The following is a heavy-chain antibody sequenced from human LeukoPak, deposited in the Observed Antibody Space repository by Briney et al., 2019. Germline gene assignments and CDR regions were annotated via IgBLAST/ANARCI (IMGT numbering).Heavy chain of an antibody. CDR3: ARDHSLRETHYYYYYMDV. Sequence: GGSLRLSCAASGFTFSDYYMSWIRQAPGKGLEWVSYISSSGSTIYYADSVKGRFTISRDNAKNSLYLQMNSLRAEDTAVYYCARDHSLRETHYYYYYMDVWGKGTTVTVSS. V-gene: IGHV3-11*04. J-gene: IGHJ6*03. CDR1: GFTFSDYY. D-gene: IGHD4-17*01. CDR2: ISSSGSTI.